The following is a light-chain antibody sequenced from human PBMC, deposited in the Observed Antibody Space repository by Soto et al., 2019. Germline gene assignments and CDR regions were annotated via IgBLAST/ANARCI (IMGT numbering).Light chain of an antibody. CDR3: SSYTTSSTRV. CDR1: SSDVGGYNY. V-gene: IGLV2-14*01. Sequence: QSALTQPASVSGSPGQSITISCTGTSSDVGGYNYVSWYQQHPGKAPKLMIYDVSYRPSGVSNRFSASKSGNTASLTISGLQAEDEADYYCSSYTTSSTRVFGTGTKLTVL. CDR2: DVS. J-gene: IGLJ1*01.